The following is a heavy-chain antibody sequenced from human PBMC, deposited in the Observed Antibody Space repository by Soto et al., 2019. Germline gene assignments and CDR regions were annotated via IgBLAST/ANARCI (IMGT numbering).Heavy chain of an antibody. CDR3: ARDRGYGDDS. J-gene: IGHJ5*01. CDR2: ISAYNGNT. D-gene: IGHD4-17*01. CDR1: GYTFTSYG. Sequence: XAVKVTCKASGYTFTSYGIIWVRQAPGQGLEWMGWISAYNGNTNYAQKLQGRVTMTTDTSTSTAYMELRSLRSDDTAVYYCARDRGYGDDSWGQGTLVTVSS. V-gene: IGHV1-18*01.